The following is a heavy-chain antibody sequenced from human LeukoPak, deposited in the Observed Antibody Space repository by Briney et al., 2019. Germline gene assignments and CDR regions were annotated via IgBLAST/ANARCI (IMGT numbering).Heavy chain of an antibody. Sequence: GGSLRLSCAATGFSFSSYWMSWVRQAPGKGLEWVANIKQDGSERYYVDSVKGRFTISRDNAKNSLYLQMNSLRAEDTAVYYCARRGYCISTNCYTPHFDYWGQGTLVTVSS. D-gene: IGHD2-2*01. CDR3: ARRGYCISTNCYTPHFDY. J-gene: IGHJ4*02. CDR1: GFSFSSYW. CDR2: IKQDGSER. V-gene: IGHV3-7*01.